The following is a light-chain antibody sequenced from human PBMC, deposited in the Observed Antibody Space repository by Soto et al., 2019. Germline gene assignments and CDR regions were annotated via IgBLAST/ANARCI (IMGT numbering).Light chain of an antibody. CDR3: QQYGSSLL. CDR2: DAS. J-gene: IGKJ1*01. Sequence: VLTQSPGTLSLSPGERATLSCRASQSVTNSFLAWYQQAPGQAPRLLIYDASSRASGIPDRFTGSGSGTNFTLTISRLEPEDFAVYYCQQYGSSLLFGQGTKVDIK. CDR1: QSVTNSF. V-gene: IGKV3-20*01.